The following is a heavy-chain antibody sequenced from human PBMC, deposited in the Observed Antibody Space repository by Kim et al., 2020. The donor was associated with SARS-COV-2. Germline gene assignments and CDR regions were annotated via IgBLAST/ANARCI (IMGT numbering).Heavy chain of an antibody. Sequence: GGSLRLSCAASGFTFSSYWMHWVRQAPGKGLVWLSRINSDGSSTNYADSVKGRCTIYRDNAKNTLYLQMNSLGAEDTAVYYCARERNYCSFTSCWGWLDPWGQGSLLTVS. D-gene: IGHD2-2*01. J-gene: IGHJ5*02. CDR1: GFTFSSYW. V-gene: IGHV3-74*01. CDR3: ARERNYCSFTSCWGWLDP. CDR2: INSDGSST.